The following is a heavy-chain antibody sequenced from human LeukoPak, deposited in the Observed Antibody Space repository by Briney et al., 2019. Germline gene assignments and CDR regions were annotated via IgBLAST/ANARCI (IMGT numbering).Heavy chain of an antibody. J-gene: IGHJ4*02. CDR2: ISSSGSTI. D-gene: IGHD1-26*01. V-gene: IGHV3-11*04. CDR3: ARRRLKVGATRDGYDY. CDR1: GFTFSDYY. Sequence: GGSLRLSCAASGFTFSDYYMSWIRQAPGKGLEWVSYISSSGSTIYYADSVKGRFTISRDNAKNSLYLQMNSLRAEDTAVYYCARRRLKVGATRDGYDYWGQGTLVTVSS.